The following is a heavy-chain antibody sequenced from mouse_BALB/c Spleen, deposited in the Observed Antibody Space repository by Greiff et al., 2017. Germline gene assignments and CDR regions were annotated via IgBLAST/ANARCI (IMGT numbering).Heavy chain of an antibody. CDR2: IWGDGST. Sequence: QVQLQQSGPGLVAPSQSLSITCTVSGFSLTGYGVNWVRQPPGKGLEWLGMIWGDGSTDYNSALKSRLSISKDNSKSQVFLKMNSLQTDDTARYYCARAYGNPITAMDYWGQGTSVTVSS. CDR1: GFSLTGYG. V-gene: IGHV2-6-7*01. CDR3: ARAYGNPITAMDY. J-gene: IGHJ4*01. D-gene: IGHD2-10*02.